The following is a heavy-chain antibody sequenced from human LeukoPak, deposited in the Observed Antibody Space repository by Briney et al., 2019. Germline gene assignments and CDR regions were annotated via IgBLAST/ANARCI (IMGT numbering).Heavy chain of an antibody. J-gene: IGHJ4*02. CDR2: FDPEDGET. D-gene: IGHD3-22*01. V-gene: IGHV1-24*01. CDR3: ATGHYYDSSGQYGIGY. CDR1: GYTLTELS. Sequence: ASVKVSCKVSGYTLTELSMHWVRQAPGKGLEWMGGFDPEDGETIYAQKFQGRVTMTEDTSTDTAYMELRSLRSEDTAVYYCATGHYYDSSGQYGIGYWGQGTLVTVSS.